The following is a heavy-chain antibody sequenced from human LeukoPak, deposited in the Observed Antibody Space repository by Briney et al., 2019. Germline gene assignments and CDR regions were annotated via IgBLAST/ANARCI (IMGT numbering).Heavy chain of an antibody. CDR2: ISYDGSNK. Sequence: GGSLRLSCAASGFTVSSNYMSWVRQAPGKGLEWVAVISYDGSNKYYADSVKGRFTISRDNSKNTLYLQMNSLRAEDTAVYYCAKDRFGSYGSPFDYWGQGTLVTVSS. CDR3: AKDRFGSYGSPFDY. CDR1: GFTVSSNY. V-gene: IGHV3-30*18. J-gene: IGHJ4*02. D-gene: IGHD5-18*01.